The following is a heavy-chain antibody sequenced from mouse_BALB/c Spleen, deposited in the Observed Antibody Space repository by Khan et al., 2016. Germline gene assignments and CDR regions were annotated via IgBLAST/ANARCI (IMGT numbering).Heavy chain of an antibody. Sequence: QIQLVQSGPELKKPGETVKISCKASGYTFTNYGMNWVKQAPGKGLKWMGWINTNTGEPTYAEELTGRFAFSLETSASHAYLQINTRKNDDTATYFCAEDYYGSNWFAYWGQGTLVTVSA. D-gene: IGHD1-1*01. V-gene: IGHV9-3*02. CDR3: AEDYYGSNWFAY. CDR2: INTNTGEP. CDR1: GYTFTNYG. J-gene: IGHJ3*01.